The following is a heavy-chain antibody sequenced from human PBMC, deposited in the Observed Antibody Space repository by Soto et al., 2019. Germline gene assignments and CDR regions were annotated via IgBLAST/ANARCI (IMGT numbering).Heavy chain of an antibody. J-gene: IGHJ2*01. CDR2: ISGSGGST. CDR1: GFTFSSYA. D-gene: IGHD3-22*01. CDR3: AKIYGDSGYYWYFDL. Sequence: EVQLLESGGGLVQPGGSLRLSCVASGFTFSSYAMSWVRQAPGKGLEWVSAISGSGGSTYYADSVKGRFTISRDNSKNTLYLQMNSLRAEDTAVYYCAKIYGDSGYYWYFDLWGRGTLVTVSS. V-gene: IGHV3-23*01.